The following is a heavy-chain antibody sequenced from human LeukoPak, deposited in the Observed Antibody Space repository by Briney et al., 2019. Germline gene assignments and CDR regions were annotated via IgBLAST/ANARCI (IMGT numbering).Heavy chain of an antibody. CDR2: ISAYNGNT. J-gene: IGHJ4*02. Sequence: GASVKVSCKASGYTFTSYGINWVRQAPGQGLEWMGWISAYNGNTKYAQKLQGRVTMTTDTSTSTAYMELRSLRSDDTAVYYCARGYDILTGYYDDFDYWGQGTLVTVSS. D-gene: IGHD3-9*01. CDR1: GYTFTSYG. CDR3: ARGYDILTGYYDDFDY. V-gene: IGHV1-18*01.